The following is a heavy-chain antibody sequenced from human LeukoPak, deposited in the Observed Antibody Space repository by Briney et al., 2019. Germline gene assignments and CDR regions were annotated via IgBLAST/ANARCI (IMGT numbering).Heavy chain of an antibody. D-gene: IGHD3/OR15-3a*01. Sequence: GSLRLSCAVSGITLSNYGMSWFRQAPGKGLEGVAGISDSGGNTKYAGSVKGRFTISRDNPKNTLYLQMNSLRVEDTAVYFCAKRGVVIRVILVGFHKEAYYFESWGQGALVTVSS. J-gene: IGHJ4*02. CDR1: GITLSNYG. V-gene: IGHV3-23*01. CDR3: AKRGVVIRVILVGFHKEAYYFES. CDR2: ISDSGGNT.